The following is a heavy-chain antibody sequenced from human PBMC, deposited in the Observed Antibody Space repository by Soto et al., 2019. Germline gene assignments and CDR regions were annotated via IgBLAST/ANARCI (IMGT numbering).Heavy chain of an antibody. D-gene: IGHD5-18*01. Sequence: PSETLSLTCAVSGGSISSGGYSWSWIRQPPGKGLEWIGYMYHSGSTYYNPSLKSRVTISIDRSKNQFSLKLSSVTAADTAVYYCARRTWIQRWYRFDYWGQGSLVTVSS. CDR3: ARRTWIQRWYRFDY. V-gene: IGHV4-30-2*01. CDR1: GGSISSGGYS. CDR2: MYHSGST. J-gene: IGHJ4*02.